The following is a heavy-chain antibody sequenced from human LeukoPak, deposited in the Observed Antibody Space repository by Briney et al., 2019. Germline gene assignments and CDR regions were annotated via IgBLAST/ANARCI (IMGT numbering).Heavy chain of an antibody. CDR2: ISAYNGNT. Sequence: ASVKVSCKASGYTLTSYGISWVRQAPGQGLEWMGWISAYNGNTNYAQKFQGRVTITADKSTSTAYMELSSLRSEDTAVYYCARDLYSVGSSWSLDAFDIWGQGTMVTVSS. CDR1: GYTLTSYG. V-gene: IGHV1-18*01. CDR3: ARDLYSVGSSWSLDAFDI. J-gene: IGHJ3*02. D-gene: IGHD6-13*01.